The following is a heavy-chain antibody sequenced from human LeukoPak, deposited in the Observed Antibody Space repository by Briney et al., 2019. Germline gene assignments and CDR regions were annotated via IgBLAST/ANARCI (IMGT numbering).Heavy chain of an antibody. CDR1: GGSISSYY. CDR3: ASSSRFFPPDY. CDR2: IYYSGST. D-gene: IGHD3-3*01. J-gene: IGHJ4*02. V-gene: IGHV4-59*01. Sequence: PSETLSLTCTVSGGSISSYYWSWIRQPPGKGLEWIGYIYYSGSTNYNPSLKSRVTISVDTSKNQFSLKLYSVAAADTAVYYCASSSRFFPPDYWGQGTLVTVSS.